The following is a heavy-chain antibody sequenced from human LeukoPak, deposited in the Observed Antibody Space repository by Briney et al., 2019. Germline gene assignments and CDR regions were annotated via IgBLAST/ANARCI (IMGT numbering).Heavy chain of an antibody. D-gene: IGHD2-21*02. Sequence: GASVKVSCKASGGTFSSYAISWVRQAPGQGLEWMGGIIPIFGTANYAQKFQGRVTITADESTSTAYMELSSLRSEDTAVYYCARSSQHIVVVTAIGVYFDYWGQGTLVTVSS. CDR1: GGTFSSYA. CDR2: IIPIFGTA. V-gene: IGHV1-69*13. CDR3: ARSSQHIVVVTAIGVYFDY. J-gene: IGHJ4*02.